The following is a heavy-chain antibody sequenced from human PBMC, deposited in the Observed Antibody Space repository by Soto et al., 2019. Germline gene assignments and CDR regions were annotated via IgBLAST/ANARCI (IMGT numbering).Heavy chain of an antibody. D-gene: IGHD4-17*01. CDR3: AHRQEDYDISDFDY. CDR2: IDGGGGHT. Sequence: PGGSLRLSCVASGFTFSNYAMSWVRQAPGKGLEWVSAIDGGGGHTYFADSVKSRLTITKDTSKNQVVLTMTNMDPVDTATYYCAHRQEDYDISDFDYWGQGTLVTVSS. CDR1: GFTFSNYA. J-gene: IGHJ4*02. V-gene: IGHV3-23*01.